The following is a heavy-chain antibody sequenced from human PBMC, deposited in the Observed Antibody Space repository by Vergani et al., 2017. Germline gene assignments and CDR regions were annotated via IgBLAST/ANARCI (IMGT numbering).Heavy chain of an antibody. J-gene: IGHJ3*02. CDR3: ASCSSTSCYGAACDI. D-gene: IGHD2-2*01. CDR1: GFSFRGHG. V-gene: IGHV3-30*03. Sequence: QVHLVESGGGVVQPGRSLTLSCVASGFSFRGHGMHWVRQAPGKGLEWVAMISYDGDRRDYGDFAKGRFTISRDSSKTVYLQMNSLRVEDTAMYFCASCSSTSCYGAACDIWGQGTMVTVSS. CDR2: ISYDGDRR.